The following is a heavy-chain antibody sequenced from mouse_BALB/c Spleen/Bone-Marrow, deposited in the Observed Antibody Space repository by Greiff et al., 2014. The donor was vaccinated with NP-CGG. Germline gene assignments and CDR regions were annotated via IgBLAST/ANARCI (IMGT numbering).Heavy chain of an antibody. V-gene: IGHV5-6*01. D-gene: IGHD1-1*01. CDR1: GFTFSSYG. CDR3: AFITAIAH. CDR2: VGGGDSYT. Sequence: EVKLMESGGDLVEPGGSLKLSCAASGFTFSSYGMSWVRQTPDKRPEWVATVGGGDSYTYYPDFVKGRFTISRDIAKNTLYLHMSSLKSEDTAMYNCAFITAIAHWGQGTLVTVSA. J-gene: IGHJ3*01.